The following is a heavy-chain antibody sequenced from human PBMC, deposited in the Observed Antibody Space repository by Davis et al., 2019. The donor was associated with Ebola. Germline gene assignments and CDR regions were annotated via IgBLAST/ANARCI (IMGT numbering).Heavy chain of an antibody. Sequence: HSQTLSLTCSISGDCVSSNSAAWIWIRQSPSRGLECLGRTYYPSKWNSEYAVSVKSRITVNSDTSKNQFSLHLNSVAPEDTAVYYCARVKVSTPNYYYMDVWGQGTTVTVSS. CDR2: TYYPSKWNS. CDR3: ARVKVSTPNYYYMDV. CDR1: GDCVSSNSAA. J-gene: IGHJ6*02. D-gene: IGHD5/OR15-5a*01. V-gene: IGHV6-1*01.